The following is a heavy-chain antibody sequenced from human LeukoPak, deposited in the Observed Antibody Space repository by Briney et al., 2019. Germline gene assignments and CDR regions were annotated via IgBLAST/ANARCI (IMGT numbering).Heavy chain of an antibody. J-gene: IGHJ4*02. Sequence: ASVKVSCTASGYTFTGYYMHWVRQAPGQGLEWMGWINPNSGGTNYAQKFQGRVTMTRDTSISTAYMELSRLRSDDTAVYYCARSHYDILTGYYFDYWGQGTLVTVSS. V-gene: IGHV1-2*02. CDR3: ARSHYDILTGYYFDY. CDR1: GYTFTGYY. D-gene: IGHD3-9*01. CDR2: INPNSGGT.